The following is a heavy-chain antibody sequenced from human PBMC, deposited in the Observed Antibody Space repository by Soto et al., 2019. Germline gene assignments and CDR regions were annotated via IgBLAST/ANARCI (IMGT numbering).Heavy chain of an antibody. CDR2: VSWNSGET. CDR1: GLRFDDHT. V-gene: IGHV3-43*01. CDR3: AKTHGSGWNAFDV. Sequence: GFLRLSGAAAGLRFDDHTMHWVRQGPGKGLEWVSLVSWNSGETYHVDSVKGRFSISRDNSKNSLYLQMNSLRAEDTALYYWAKTHGSGWNAFDVWGQGTMVTVSS. J-gene: IGHJ3*01. D-gene: IGHD6-19*01.